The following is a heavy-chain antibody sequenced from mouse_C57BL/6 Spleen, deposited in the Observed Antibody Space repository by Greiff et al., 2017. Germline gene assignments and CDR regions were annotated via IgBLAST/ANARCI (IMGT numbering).Heavy chain of an antibody. Sequence: QVQLQQPGAELVMPWASVKLSCNASGYTFTSYWLHWVKMRPGPGLEWIGEIDPSDSYTNYNQKFKSKSTLTLDKSSSTAYMQLSSLTSEDSAVYYCARPYYGSSHPYFDVWGTGTTVTVSS. CDR2: IDPSDSYT. CDR3: ARPYYGSSHPYFDV. V-gene: IGHV1-69*01. J-gene: IGHJ1*03. CDR1: GYTFTSYW. D-gene: IGHD1-1*01.